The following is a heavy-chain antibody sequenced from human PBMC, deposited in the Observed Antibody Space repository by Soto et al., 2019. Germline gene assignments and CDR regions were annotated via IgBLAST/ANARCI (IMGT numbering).Heavy chain of an antibody. J-gene: IGHJ3*02. CDR1: GFTFGDYA. CDR3: TRDVSTVWFGAPAFDI. D-gene: IGHD3-10*01. Sequence: KPGGSLRLSCTASGFTFGDYAMSWFRQAPGKGLEWVGFIRSKAYGGTTEYAASVKGRFTISRDDSKSIAYLQMNSLKTEDTAVYYCTRDVSTVWFGAPAFDIWGQGTMVTVSS. V-gene: IGHV3-49*05. CDR2: IRSKAYGGTT.